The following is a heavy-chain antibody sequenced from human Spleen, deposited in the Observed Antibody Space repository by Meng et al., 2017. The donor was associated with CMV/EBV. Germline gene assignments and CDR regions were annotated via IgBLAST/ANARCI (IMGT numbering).Heavy chain of an antibody. D-gene: IGHD6-19*01. Sequence: GSLRLSCTVSGGSVSSNSYYWAWIRQPPGKGLEWIGYISHRGSTNYHPSLRSRVTISVDTSKNQFSLNLSSVTAADTAVYYCAKHTQSVAGKGNWFDPWGQGTLVTVSS. J-gene: IGHJ5*02. CDR3: AKHTQSVAGKGNWFDP. CDR2: ISHRGST. CDR1: GGSVSSNSYY. V-gene: IGHV4-61*01.